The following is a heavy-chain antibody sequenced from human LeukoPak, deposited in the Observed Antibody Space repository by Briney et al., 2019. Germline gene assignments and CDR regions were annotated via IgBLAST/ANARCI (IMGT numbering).Heavy chain of an antibody. CDR1: GFTFDDYG. J-gene: IGHJ4*02. Sequence: PWGSLRLSCAASGFTFDDYGMNWVRQAPGKGLEWVSGINWNGGSTGYADSVKGRFTISRDNAKNSLYLQMNSLRAEDTAVYYCARAVRGSYPEYYFDYWGQGTLVTVSS. CDR3: ARAVRGSYPEYYFDY. D-gene: IGHD1-26*01. CDR2: INWNGGST. V-gene: IGHV3-20*04.